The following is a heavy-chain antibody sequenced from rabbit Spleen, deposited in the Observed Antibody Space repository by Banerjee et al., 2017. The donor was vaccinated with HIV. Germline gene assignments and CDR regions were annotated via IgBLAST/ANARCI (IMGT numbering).Heavy chain of an antibody. CDR1: GLSFRSSYY. D-gene: IGHD1-1*01. J-gene: IGHJ4*01. CDR3: ARYSDNSIYSL. CDR2: NYTYYVSP. V-gene: IGHV1S45*01. Sequence: QEQLVESGGGLAQPEGSLTLTCTASGLSFRSSYYMFWVRQAPGKELDWIGCNYTYYVSPCYAGWAKDRFAISKTSSTTVTLQVTSLTAADPATYFCARYSDNSIYSLWDPGSLVSVS.